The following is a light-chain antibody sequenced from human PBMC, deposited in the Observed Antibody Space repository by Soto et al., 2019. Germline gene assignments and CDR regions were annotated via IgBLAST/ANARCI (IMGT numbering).Light chain of an antibody. CDR2: QTS. V-gene: IGKV3-11*01. CDR3: HQRQSWPRT. Sequence: EIVLTQSPATLSSFPGDRVTLSCRASHYINTSLAWYQHRPGQAPRLLIYQTSLRAAGIPARFSASGSGTDFTLTISDVQPEDFALYYCHQRQSWPRTFGQGTKVDI. J-gene: IGKJ1*01. CDR1: HYINTS.